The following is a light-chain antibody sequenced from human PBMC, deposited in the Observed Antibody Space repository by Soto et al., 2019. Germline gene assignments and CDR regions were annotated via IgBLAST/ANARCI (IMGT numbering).Light chain of an antibody. J-gene: IGKJ4*01. Sequence: KFTKSPSSLTASVGDRVTITCLAIQDISSHVAWYQQKPGKAPKLLIYVASTLQSGVPSRFSGSGSGTDFSLTINSLKPEDFATYYCQQLNSYLLTFGRGTKVDI. CDR1: QDISSH. V-gene: IGKV1-9*01. CDR3: QQLNSYLLT. CDR2: VAS.